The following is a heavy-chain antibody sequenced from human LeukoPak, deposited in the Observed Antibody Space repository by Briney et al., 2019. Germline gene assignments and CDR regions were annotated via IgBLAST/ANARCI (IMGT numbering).Heavy chain of an antibody. Sequence: GGSLRLSCAASGFTFSSYAMSWVRQAPGKGLEWVSAISGSGGSTYYADSVKGRFTISRDISKNTLYLQMNSLRAEDTAVYYCAKDVCSSTSCYDAFDIWGQGTVVTVSS. CDR3: AKDVCSSTSCYDAFDI. CDR1: GFTFSSYA. D-gene: IGHD2-2*01. J-gene: IGHJ3*02. CDR2: ISGSGGST. V-gene: IGHV3-23*01.